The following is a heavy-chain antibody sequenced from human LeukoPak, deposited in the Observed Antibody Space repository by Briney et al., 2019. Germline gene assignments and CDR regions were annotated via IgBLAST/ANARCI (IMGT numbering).Heavy chain of an antibody. CDR3: ARRGFLVVPAAMDY. CDR1: GFSFSSYS. CDR2: ISGGSSTI. V-gene: IGHV3-48*04. D-gene: IGHD2-2*01. Sequence: PGGSLRLSCAASGFSFSSYSMNWVRQAPGKGLEWVSYISGGSSTIYYADSVKGRFTISRDNAKNSLYLQMNSLRAEDTAVYYCARRGFLVVPAAMDYWGQGTLVTVSS. J-gene: IGHJ4*02.